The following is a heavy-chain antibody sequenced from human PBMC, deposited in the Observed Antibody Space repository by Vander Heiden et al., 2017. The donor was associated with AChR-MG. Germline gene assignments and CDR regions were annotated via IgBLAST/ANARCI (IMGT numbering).Heavy chain of an antibody. Sequence: EVQLVESGGDLIQPGGSLRLPCAASGFTFSDHWMHWVRQAPGKGLVWVARINSDGSRTNYADSVKGRITISRDNAKNTLYLQVNSLRAEDTAVYYCARESAAALGYWGQGTLVTVSS. D-gene: IGHD2-15*01. V-gene: IGHV3-74*01. CDR2: INSDGSRT. J-gene: IGHJ4*02. CDR1: GFTFSDHW. CDR3: ARESAAALGY.